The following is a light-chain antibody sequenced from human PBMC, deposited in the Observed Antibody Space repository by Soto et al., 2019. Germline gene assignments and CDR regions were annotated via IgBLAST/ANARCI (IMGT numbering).Light chain of an antibody. CDR1: SSDVGAYNY. J-gene: IGLJ1*01. CDR3: FSHRGGDSHV. CDR2: GVT. Sequence: QSVLTQAASVSGSPGQSITISCTGTSSDVGAYNYVSWYQQYPGKAPKLMIYGVTNRHSGVSNRFSGSKTGNTASLTISGLQAEDEADYYCFSHRGGDSHVFGTGTKVTVL. V-gene: IGLV2-14*01.